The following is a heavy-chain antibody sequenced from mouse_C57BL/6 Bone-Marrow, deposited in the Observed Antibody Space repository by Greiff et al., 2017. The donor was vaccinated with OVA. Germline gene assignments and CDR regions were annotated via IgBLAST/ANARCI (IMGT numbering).Heavy chain of an antibody. CDR2: ISNGGGST. V-gene: IGHV5-12*01. J-gene: IGHJ4*01. Sequence: EVQVVESGGGLVQPGGSLKLSCAASGFTFSDYYMYWVRQTPEKRLEWVAYISNGGGSTYYPDTVKGRFTISRDNAKNTLYLQMSRLKSEDTAMYYCARRDYYGSPYYYAMDYWGQGTSVTVSS. CDR3: ARRDYYGSPYYYAMDY. D-gene: IGHD1-1*01. CDR1: GFTFSDYY.